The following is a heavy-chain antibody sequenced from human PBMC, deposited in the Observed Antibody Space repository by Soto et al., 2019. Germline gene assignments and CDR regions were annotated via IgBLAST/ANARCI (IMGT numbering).Heavy chain of an antibody. J-gene: IGHJ4*02. Sequence: QTGGSLRLSCAASGFTFSSYAMSWVRQAPGKGLEWVSAISGSGGSTYYADSVKGRFTISRDNSKNTLYLQMNSLRAEGTAVYYCAKKAAGLYYFDYWGQGTLVTVSS. CDR1: GFTFSSYA. D-gene: IGHD6-13*01. V-gene: IGHV3-23*01. CDR3: AKKAAGLYYFDY. CDR2: ISGSGGST.